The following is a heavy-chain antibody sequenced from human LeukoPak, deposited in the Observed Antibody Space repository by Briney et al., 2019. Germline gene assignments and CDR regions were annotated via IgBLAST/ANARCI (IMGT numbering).Heavy chain of an antibody. Sequence: SQTLSLTCTVSGGSISSGGYYWSWIRQHPGKGLEWIGYIYYSGSTYYNPSLKSRVTISVDTSKNQFSLKLSSVTAADTAVYYCARARTGPPGITMVRGKTYYYGMDVWGQGTTVTVSS. V-gene: IGHV4-31*03. D-gene: IGHD3-10*01. J-gene: IGHJ6*02. CDR1: GGSISSGGYY. CDR3: ARARTGPPGITMVRGKTYYYGMDV. CDR2: IYYSGST.